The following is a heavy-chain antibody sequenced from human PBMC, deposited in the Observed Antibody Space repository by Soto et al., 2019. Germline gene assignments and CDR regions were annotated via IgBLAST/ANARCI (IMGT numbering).Heavy chain of an antibody. Sequence: QVQLVQSGAEVKKPGASVTVSCKASGYTFSNFGIAWVRQATGQGLEWMGWISVYNGITNYAQKVQGRATMTTDTSTSTAYMELRSLTSEDTAVYYCARDRDCGSGGNCYPEWYFDLWGRGTLITVSS. CDR3: ARDRDCGSGGNCYPEWYFDL. D-gene: IGHD2-15*01. CDR2: ISVYNGIT. CDR1: GYTFSNFG. J-gene: IGHJ2*01. V-gene: IGHV1-18*01.